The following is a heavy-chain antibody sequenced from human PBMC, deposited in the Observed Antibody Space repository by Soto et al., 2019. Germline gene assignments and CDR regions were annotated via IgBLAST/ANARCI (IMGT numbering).Heavy chain of an antibody. CDR3: ARDGVSSTEYTWNYGTYFDY. CDR2: IIPIFGTA. J-gene: IGHJ4*02. Sequence: SVKVSCKASGGTFSSYAISWVRQAPGQGLEWMGGIIPIFGTANYAQKFQGRVTITADESTSTAYMELSSLRPDDTAMYYCARDGVSSTEYTWNYGTYFDYWGQGALVTVSS. D-gene: IGHD1-7*01. CDR1: GGTFSSYA. V-gene: IGHV1-69*13.